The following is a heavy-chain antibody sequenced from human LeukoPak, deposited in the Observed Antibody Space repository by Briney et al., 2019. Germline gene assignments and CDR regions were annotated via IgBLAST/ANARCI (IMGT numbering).Heavy chain of an antibody. Sequence: GSLRLSCAASGFTFSSYAMSWVRQAPGKGLEWVSAISASASSTYYADSVKGRFAISRDNSKNTLFLQMNSLRAEDTAVYYCAKLLPRQGGVVSGIDYWGQGTLVTVSS. CDR3: AKLLPRQGGVVSGIDY. J-gene: IGHJ4*02. V-gene: IGHV3-23*01. D-gene: IGHD3-16*01. CDR1: GFTFSSYA. CDR2: ISASASST.